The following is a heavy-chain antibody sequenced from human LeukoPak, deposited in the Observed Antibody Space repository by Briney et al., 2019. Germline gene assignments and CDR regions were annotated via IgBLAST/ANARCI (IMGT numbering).Heavy chain of an antibody. CDR2: IYYSGST. V-gene: IGHV4-30-4*01. CDR3: ARKVPYYDFWSGYYFDY. D-gene: IGHD3-3*01. J-gene: IGHJ4*02. Sequence: PSETLSLTCTVSGGSISSGGYYWSWIRQPPGKGLEWIGYIYYSGSTYYNPSLKSRVTISVDTSKNQFSLKLSSVTAADTAVYYCARKVPYYDFWSGYYFDYWGQGTLVTVSS. CDR1: GGSISSGGYY.